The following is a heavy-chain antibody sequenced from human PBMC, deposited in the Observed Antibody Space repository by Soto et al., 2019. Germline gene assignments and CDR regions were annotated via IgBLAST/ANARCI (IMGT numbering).Heavy chain of an antibody. J-gene: IGHJ4*02. CDR1: GGSVTRDNYY. Sequence: QVQLRESGPGLVKPSETLSLSCTVSGGSVTRDNYYWSWVRLHPGKGREWIGYIYFNGRTYYSPSLKPRVTLSPDTSKNQFFLKMISVTPADTAVYFCARGSSGDNPMKMIFYYWGPGILVTVSS. D-gene: IGHD3-22*01. V-gene: IGHV4-31*03. CDR3: ARGSSGDNPMKMIFYY. CDR2: IYFNGRT.